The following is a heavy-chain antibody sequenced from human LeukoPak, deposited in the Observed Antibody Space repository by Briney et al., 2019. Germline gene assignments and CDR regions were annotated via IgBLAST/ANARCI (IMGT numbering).Heavy chain of an antibody. CDR2: IYYSGST. D-gene: IGHD3-10*01. Sequence: SETLSLTCTVSGGSISSYYWSWIRQPPGKGLEWIGYIYYSGSTNYNPSLKSRVTISVDTSKNQFSLKLSSVTAADTAVYYCARGGGYGSGSLYWGQGTLVTVSS. J-gene: IGHJ4*02. CDR1: GGSISSYY. V-gene: IGHV4-59*01. CDR3: ARGGGYGSGSLY.